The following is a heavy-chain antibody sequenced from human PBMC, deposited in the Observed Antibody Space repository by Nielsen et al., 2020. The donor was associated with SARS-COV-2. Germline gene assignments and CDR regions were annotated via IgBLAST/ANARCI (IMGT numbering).Heavy chain of an antibody. CDR3: AKEGILVASFDY. Sequence: GGSLRLSCAASGFTFSSYAMHWVRQAPGKGLEWVAVISYDGSNKYYADSVKGRFTISRDNSKNTLYLQMNSLRAEDTAVYYCAKEGILVASFDYWGLGTLVTVSS. CDR1: GFTFSSYA. CDR2: ISYDGSNK. V-gene: IGHV3-30-3*01. J-gene: IGHJ4*02. D-gene: IGHD6-19*01.